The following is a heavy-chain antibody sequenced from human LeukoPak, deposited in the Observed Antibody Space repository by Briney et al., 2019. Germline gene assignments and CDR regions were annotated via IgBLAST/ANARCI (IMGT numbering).Heavy chain of an antibody. D-gene: IGHD3-10*01. CDR2: ISGSGGST. CDR1: GFTFSSYA. Sequence: PGGSLRLSCAASGFTFSSYAMSWVRQAPGKGLEWVSAISGSGGSTYYADSVKGRFTISRDNSKNTLYLQMNSLRAEDTAVYYCAKVQARRLYGSGSYLYYYYGMDVWGQGTTVTVSS. J-gene: IGHJ6*02. CDR3: AKVQARRLYGSGSYLYYYYGMDV. V-gene: IGHV3-23*01.